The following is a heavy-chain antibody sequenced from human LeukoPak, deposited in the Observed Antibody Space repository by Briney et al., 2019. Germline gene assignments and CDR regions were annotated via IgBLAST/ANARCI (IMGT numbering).Heavy chain of an antibody. CDR3: ARARGYSSGWYGYVFDY. V-gene: IGHV4-59*01. J-gene: IGHJ4*02. CDR1: GGSISSYY. CDR2: IYYSGST. Sequence: PSETLSLTCTVSGGSISSYYWSWIRQPPGKGLEWIGYIYYSGSTNYNPSLKSRVTISVDTSKNQFSLKLSSVTAADTAVYYCARARGYSSGWYGYVFDYWGQGTLVTVSS. D-gene: IGHD6-19*01.